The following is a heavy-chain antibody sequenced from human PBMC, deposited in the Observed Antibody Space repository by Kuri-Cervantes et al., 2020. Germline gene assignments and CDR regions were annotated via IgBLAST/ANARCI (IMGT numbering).Heavy chain of an antibody. D-gene: IGHD3-10*01. Sequence: GGSLRLSCAASGFTFSTYTMSWVRQAPGKGLEWVSSIGIRDSGIGGYTYYEHSVKGRFTISRDNSKNTLYLQMNSLRAEDTAVYYCAKEVRGSPVQGGNDYWGQGTLVTVSS. CDR3: AKEVRGSPVQGGNDY. CDR1: GFTFSTYT. V-gene: IGHV3-23*01. J-gene: IGHJ4*02. CDR2: IGIRDSGIGGYT.